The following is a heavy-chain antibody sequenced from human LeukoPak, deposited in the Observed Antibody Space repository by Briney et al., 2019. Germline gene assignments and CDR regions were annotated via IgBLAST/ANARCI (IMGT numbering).Heavy chain of an antibody. CDR1: GYSISSGYY. CDR2: IYHSGST. D-gene: IGHD4-11*01. J-gene: IGHJ5*02. V-gene: IGHV4-38-2*01. CDR3: ARAYSNWFDP. Sequence: SETLSLTCAVSGYSISSGYYWGRIRQPPGKGLEWLGSIYHSGSTYNNPSLKSRVTMSVDTSKNQFSLKLTSVTAADTALYYCARAYSNWFDPWGQGTLVTVSS.